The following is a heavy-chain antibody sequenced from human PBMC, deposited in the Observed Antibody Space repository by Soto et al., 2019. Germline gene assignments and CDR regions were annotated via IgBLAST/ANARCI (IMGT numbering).Heavy chain of an antibody. V-gene: IGHV1-8*01. CDR2: MNPNSGNT. Sequence: QVQLVQSGAEVKKPGASVKVSCKASGYTFTSYDINWVRQATGQGLEWMGWMNPNSGNTGYAQKFQGRVTMTRNTSISTAYMELSSLRSEDTTVYYCARGLWYSSGGLNWFDPWGQGTLVTVSS. CDR1: GYTFTSYD. CDR3: ARGLWYSSGGLNWFDP. J-gene: IGHJ5*02. D-gene: IGHD6-19*01.